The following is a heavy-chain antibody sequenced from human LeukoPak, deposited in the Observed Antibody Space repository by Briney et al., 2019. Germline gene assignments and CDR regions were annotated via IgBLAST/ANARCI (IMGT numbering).Heavy chain of an antibody. V-gene: IGHV1-18*01. Sequence: ASVKVSCKASGYTFTSYGISWVRQAPGQGLEWMGWISAHNGNTHSAQKFQGRVTMTTETSTSTVYMEMRSLRSDDTAVYYCARDPYYHDNRGYWNNWCDPWGQGTLVTVSS. CDR1: GYTFTSYG. CDR2: ISAHNGNT. CDR3: ARDPYYHDNRGYWNNWCDP. D-gene: IGHD3-22*01. J-gene: IGHJ5*02.